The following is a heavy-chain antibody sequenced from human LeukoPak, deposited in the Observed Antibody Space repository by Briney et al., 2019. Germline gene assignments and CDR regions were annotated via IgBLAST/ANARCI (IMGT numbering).Heavy chain of an antibody. CDR3: ARDRRDSSGYQAFDI. J-gene: IGHJ3*02. CDR2: INAGNGNT. V-gene: IGHV1-3*01. CDR1: GYTFTSYA. D-gene: IGHD3-22*01. Sequence: ASVKVSCKASGYTFTSYAMHWVRQAPGQRLEWLGWINAGNGNTKYSQKFQGRVTITADKSTSTAYMELSSLRSEDTAVYYCARDRRDSSGYQAFDIWGQGTMVTVSS.